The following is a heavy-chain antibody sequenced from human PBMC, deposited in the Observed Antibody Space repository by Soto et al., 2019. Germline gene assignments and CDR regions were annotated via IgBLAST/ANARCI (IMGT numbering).Heavy chain of an antibody. CDR3: ARNYYDSSDRDYLDY. V-gene: IGHV1-2*02. CDR1: GYTFTGYY. J-gene: IGHJ4*02. Sequence: ASVKVSCKASGYTFTGYYMHWVRRAPGQGLEWMGWINPNSGGTNYAQKFQGRVTMTRDTSITTAYMELSRLRSDDTAVYYCARNYYDSSDRDYLDYWGQGTPVTVSS. D-gene: IGHD3-22*01. CDR2: INPNSGGT.